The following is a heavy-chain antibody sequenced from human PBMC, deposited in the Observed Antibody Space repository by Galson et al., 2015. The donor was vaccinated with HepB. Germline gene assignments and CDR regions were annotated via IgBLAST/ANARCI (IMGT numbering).Heavy chain of an antibody. V-gene: IGHV5-51*03. CDR1: GYSFGNYW. D-gene: IGHD2-8*01. Sequence: QSGAEVKKPGESLKISCKGVGYSFGNYWIGWVRQMPGKGLEWMGIIYPRDSDARYSPSFQGQVTFSADKSINTAYLQWSSLKTSDTAMYYCATTPTPMVKYWGQGTLVTVSS. J-gene: IGHJ4*02. CDR2: IYPRDSDA. CDR3: ATTPTPMVKY.